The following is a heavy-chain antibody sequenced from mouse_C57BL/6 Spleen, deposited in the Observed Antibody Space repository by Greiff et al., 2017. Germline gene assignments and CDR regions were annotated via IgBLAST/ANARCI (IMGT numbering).Heavy chain of an antibody. Sequence: VQLQQSGPELVKPGASVKISCKASGYTFTDYYMNWVMQSHGKSLEWIGDINPNNGGTSYNQTFQGKATLTVDKSSSTAYMELRSLTSEESAVYYCARWADDYNYFDYWGQGTTLTVSS. CDR2: INPNNGGT. CDR3: ARWADDYNYFDY. CDR1: GYTFTDYY. D-gene: IGHD2-4*01. J-gene: IGHJ2*01. V-gene: IGHV1-26*01.